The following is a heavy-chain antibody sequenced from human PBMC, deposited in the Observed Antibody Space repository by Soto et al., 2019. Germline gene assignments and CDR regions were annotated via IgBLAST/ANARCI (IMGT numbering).Heavy chain of an antibody. CDR2: ISGYNGNT. Sequence: QVQLVQSRGEVKKPGASVKVSCKTSGYSFTTYGISWVRQAPGQGLEWMGWISGYNGNTNYAQNLQGRVTMTTDTSTSTAYRELRSLRSDDTAVYYCAREGPAPYYYSGMDVWGQGSTGTVS. V-gene: IGHV1-18*01. CDR3: AREGPAPYYYSGMDV. J-gene: IGHJ6*02. CDR1: GYSFTTYG.